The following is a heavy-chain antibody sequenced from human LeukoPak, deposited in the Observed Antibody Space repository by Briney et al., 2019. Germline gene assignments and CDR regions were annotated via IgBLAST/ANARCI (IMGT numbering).Heavy chain of an antibody. J-gene: IGHJ4*02. CDR3: ARAPYYYDSSGYYDY. CDR2: IIPIFGTA. V-gene: IGHV1-69*05. Sequence: ASVKVSCKASGGTFSSYAISWVRQAPGQGLEWMGRIIPIFGTANYAQKFQGRVTITTDESTSTAYMELSSLRSEDTAVYYCARAPYYYDSSGYYDYWGQGTLVTVSS. D-gene: IGHD3-22*01. CDR1: GGTFSSYA.